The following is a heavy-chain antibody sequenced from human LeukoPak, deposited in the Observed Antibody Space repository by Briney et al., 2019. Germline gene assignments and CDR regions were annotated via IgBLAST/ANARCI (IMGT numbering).Heavy chain of an antibody. CDR1: GSTFSSYA. CDR3: AKDRYDSSGYYYGGRGWFDP. Sequence: GGSLRLSCAASGSTFSSYAMSWVRQAPGKGLEWVSAISGSGGSTYYADSVKGRFTISRDNSKNTLYLQMNSLRAEDTAVYYCAKDRYDSSGYYYGGRGWFDPWGQGTLVTVSS. J-gene: IGHJ5*02. V-gene: IGHV3-23*01. D-gene: IGHD3-22*01. CDR2: ISGSGGST.